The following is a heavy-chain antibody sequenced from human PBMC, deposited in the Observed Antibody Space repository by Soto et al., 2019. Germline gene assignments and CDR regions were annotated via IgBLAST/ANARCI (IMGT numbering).Heavy chain of an antibody. Sequence: ASVKVSCKASGYTFTSYGISWVRQAPGQGLEWMGWISAYNGNTNYAQKLQGRVTMTTDTSTSTAYMELRSLRSDDTAVYYCSRAIGLYYDFWSGYKFFDYWGQGTLVTVSS. CDR3: SRAIGLYYDFWSGYKFFDY. CDR2: ISAYNGNT. V-gene: IGHV1-18*01. CDR1: GYTFTSYG. J-gene: IGHJ4*02. D-gene: IGHD3-3*01.